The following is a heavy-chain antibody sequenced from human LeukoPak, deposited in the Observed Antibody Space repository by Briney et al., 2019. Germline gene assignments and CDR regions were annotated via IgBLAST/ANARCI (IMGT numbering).Heavy chain of an antibody. CDR1: GYTFTSYD. CDR3: ARGAQYSSSYYFDY. CDR2: MNPNSGNT. J-gene: IGHJ4*02. D-gene: IGHD6-6*01. V-gene: IGHV1-8*01. Sequence: EASVKVSCKASGYTFTSYDINWVRQATGQGLEWMGWMNPNSGNTGYAQKFQGRVTMARNTSISTAYMELSSLRSEGTAVYYCARGAQYSSSYYFDYWGQGTLVTVSS.